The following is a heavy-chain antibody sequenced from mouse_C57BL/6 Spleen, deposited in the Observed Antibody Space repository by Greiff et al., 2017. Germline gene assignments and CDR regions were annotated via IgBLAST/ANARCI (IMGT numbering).Heavy chain of an antibody. D-gene: IGHD3-2*02. CDR1: GFTFSDYY. CDR2: INYDGSST. J-gene: IGHJ4*01. V-gene: IGHV5-16*01. CDR3: ARGGPSDSSGSLYYAMDY. Sequence: EVQRVESEGGLVQPGSSMKLSCTASGFTFSDYYMAWVRQVPEKGLEWVANINYDGSSTYYLDSLKSRFIISRDNAKNILYLQMSSLKSEDTATYYCARGGPSDSSGSLYYAMDYWGQGTSVTVSS.